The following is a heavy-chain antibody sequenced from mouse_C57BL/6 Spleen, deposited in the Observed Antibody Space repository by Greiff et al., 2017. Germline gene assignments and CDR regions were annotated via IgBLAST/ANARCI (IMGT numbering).Heavy chain of an antibody. CDR3: ARTYDGYYGLFAY. CDR2: IYPGDGDT. D-gene: IGHD2-3*01. Sequence: QVQLQQSGPELVKPGASVKISCKASGYAFSSSWMNWVKQRPGKGLEWIGRIYPGDGDTNYNGKFKGKATLTADKSSSTAYMQLSSLTSEDSAVYFCARTYDGYYGLFAYWGQGTLVTVSA. CDR1: GYAFSSSW. J-gene: IGHJ3*01. V-gene: IGHV1-82*01.